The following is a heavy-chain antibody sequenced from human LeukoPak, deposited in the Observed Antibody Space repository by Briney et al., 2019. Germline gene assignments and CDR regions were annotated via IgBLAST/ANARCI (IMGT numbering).Heavy chain of an antibody. CDR2: ISNDGTIQ. CDR1: GFTFRAYA. D-gene: IGHD3-10*01. V-gene: IGHV3-30*04. Sequence: GRSLRLSCAASGFTFRAYAMHWVRQAPGKGLEWLAVISNDGTIQYYADSVKGRFTISRDNSRNIVNLQTDSLRPEDTALYYCARAMVRGVIPYWGQGTLVTVSS. CDR3: ARAMVRGVIPY. J-gene: IGHJ4*02.